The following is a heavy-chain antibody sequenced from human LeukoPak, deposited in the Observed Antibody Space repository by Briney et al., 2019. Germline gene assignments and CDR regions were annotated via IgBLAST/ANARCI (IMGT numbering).Heavy chain of an antibody. V-gene: IGHV3-23*01. CDR2: ISGSGGST. J-gene: IGHJ6*03. D-gene: IGHD3-3*01. CDR3: AKLRIWPPKYMDV. Sequence: GGTLRLSCAASGFTFSSYGMSWVRQAPGKGLEWVSAISGSGGSTYYADSVKGRFTISRDNSKNTLYLQMNSLRAEDTAVYYCAKLRIWPPKYMDVWGKGTTVTISS. CDR1: GFTFSSYG.